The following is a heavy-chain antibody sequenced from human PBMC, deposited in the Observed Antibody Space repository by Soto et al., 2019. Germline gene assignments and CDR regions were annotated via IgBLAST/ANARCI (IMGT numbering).Heavy chain of an antibody. J-gene: IGHJ4*02. Sequence: QVQLQESGTGLVKPSETLSLTCTVSGGSINGYYWSWFRQPPGKGLEWIGYIYYSGTTNYNPSLKSRVTISLDTSKNQFSLKLSSVTAADTAVYYCARHYNSGTYPLDYWGQGTLVTVSS. V-gene: IGHV4-59*01. CDR2: IYYSGTT. CDR3: ARHYNSGTYPLDY. CDR1: GGSINGYY. D-gene: IGHD3-10*01.